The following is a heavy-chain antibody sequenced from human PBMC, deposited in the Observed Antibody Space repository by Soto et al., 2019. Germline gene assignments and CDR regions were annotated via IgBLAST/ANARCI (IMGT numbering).Heavy chain of an antibody. CDR3: ARFHDDYGAFDI. J-gene: IGHJ3*02. V-gene: IGHV3-33*01. CDR1: GLTCNTYG. Sequence: QVQLVESGGGVVQPGRSLRLSCAASGLTCNTYGMHWVRLAPGKGLEWVAIIWDDGSNKYYADSVKGQFTNSTDNSKNRLYLQMNSLRAEDTAVYYCARFHDDYGAFDIWCQGTMVTVSS. CDR2: IWDDGSNK. D-gene: IGHD4-17*01.